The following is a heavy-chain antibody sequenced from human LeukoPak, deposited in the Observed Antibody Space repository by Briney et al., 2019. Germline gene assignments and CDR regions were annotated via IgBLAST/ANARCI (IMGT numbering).Heavy chain of an antibody. Sequence: SETLSLTCTVSGGSISSYYWSWIRQPPGKGLEWIGYIYYSGSTNYNPSLKSRVTISVDTSKNPFSLKLSSVTAADTAVYYCARDRGDYYDSSGYPLLDYWGQGTLVTVSS. V-gene: IGHV4-59*01. CDR3: ARDRGDYYDSSGYPLLDY. CDR2: IYYSGST. D-gene: IGHD3-22*01. J-gene: IGHJ4*02. CDR1: GGSISSYY.